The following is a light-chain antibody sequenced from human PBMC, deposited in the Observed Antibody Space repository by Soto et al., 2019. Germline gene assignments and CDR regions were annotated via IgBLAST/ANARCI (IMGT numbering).Light chain of an antibody. CDR1: QSVSSY. CDR3: QQRTNRPPIT. J-gene: IGKJ5*01. CDR2: DTS. Sequence: EIVLTQSPATLSLSPGEIATLSCRASQSVSSYLAWYQQRPGQAPRLLIFDTSNRATDIPDRFSGSGSRTDFTLTISGLEPEDFAVYYCQQRTNRPPITFGQGTRLEIK. V-gene: IGKV3-11*01.